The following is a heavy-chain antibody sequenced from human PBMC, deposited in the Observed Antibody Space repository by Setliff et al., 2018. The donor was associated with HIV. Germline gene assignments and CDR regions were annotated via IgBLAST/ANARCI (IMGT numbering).Heavy chain of an antibody. CDR1: GFTFSSYS. Sequence: LRLSCAASGFTFSSYSMNWVRQAPGKGLEWVSSISSSSSYIYYADSVKGRFTMSRDNAKNTLYLQMNSLRAEDTAVYYCARAKESEGYCSSPSCYAYNWLDPWGQGTLVTVSS. CDR2: ISSSSSYI. CDR3: ARAKESEGYCSSPSCYAYNWLDP. D-gene: IGHD2-2*01. V-gene: IGHV3-21*01. J-gene: IGHJ5*02.